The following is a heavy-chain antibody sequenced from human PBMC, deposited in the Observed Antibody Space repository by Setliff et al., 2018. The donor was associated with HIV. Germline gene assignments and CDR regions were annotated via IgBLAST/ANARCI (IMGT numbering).Heavy chain of an antibody. D-gene: IGHD3-9*01. Sequence: TSETLSLTCTVSGGSISSYYWSWIRQPPGKGLEWIGYIYYSGSTNYNPSLKSRVTISVDTSKNQFSLKLSSVTAADTAVYYCARQRGYDVLTYYFDYWGQGTLVTVSS. CDR2: IYYSGST. CDR1: GGSISSYY. J-gene: IGHJ4*02. CDR3: ARQRGYDVLTYYFDY. V-gene: IGHV4-59*08.